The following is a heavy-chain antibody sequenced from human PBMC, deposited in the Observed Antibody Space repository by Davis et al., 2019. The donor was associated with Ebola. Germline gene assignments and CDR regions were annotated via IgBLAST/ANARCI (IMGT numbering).Heavy chain of an antibody. CDR1: GFTIIPFG. V-gene: IGHV3-30*02. CDR3: VRDPALVVTGGGWFFGL. Sequence: GESLKISCAASGFTIIPFGMHWVRQAPGKGLEWVAFIRYDGSKEYYGESVKGRFTVSRDNSKNTLFLQMNSLRAEDTAMYYCVRDPALVVTGGGWFFGLWGRGTLVTVSS. D-gene: IGHD2-21*02. J-gene: IGHJ2*01. CDR2: IRYDGSKE.